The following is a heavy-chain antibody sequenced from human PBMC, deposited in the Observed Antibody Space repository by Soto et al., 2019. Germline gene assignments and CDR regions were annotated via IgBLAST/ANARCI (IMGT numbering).Heavy chain of an antibody. CDR2: INASNGNT. J-gene: IGHJ4*03. D-gene: IGHD2-8*02. CDR1: GYTFTNYA. Sequence: ASVKVSCKASGYTFTNYAFHWVRQAPGQGLEWMGWINASNGNTKYSQKFQGRVTITRDTSASTVYMELSSLRSEDTAVYYCASDISGGYFDYWGQGTTVTVSS. V-gene: IGHV1-3*01. CDR3: ASDISGGYFDY.